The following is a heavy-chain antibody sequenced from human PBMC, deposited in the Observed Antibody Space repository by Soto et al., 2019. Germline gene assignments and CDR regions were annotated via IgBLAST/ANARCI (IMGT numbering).Heavy chain of an antibody. CDR1: GYSFTSYW. J-gene: IGHJ5*02. CDR3: ARVRYCSGGSCYPRFDP. V-gene: IGHV5-10-1*01. Sequence: GESLKISCKGSGYSFTSYWISWVRQMPGKGLEWMGRIDPSDSYTNYSPSFQGHVTISADKSIITAYLQWSSLKASDTAVYYCARVRYCSGGSCYPRFDPWGQGTLVTVSS. D-gene: IGHD2-15*01. CDR2: IDPSDSYT.